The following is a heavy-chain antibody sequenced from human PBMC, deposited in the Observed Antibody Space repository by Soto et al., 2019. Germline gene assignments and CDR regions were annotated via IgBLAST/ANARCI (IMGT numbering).Heavy chain of an antibody. CDR1: GFTFSSYS. CDR3: ARAPLYYYDSSGYYWEAFDI. V-gene: IGHV3-48*02. D-gene: IGHD3-22*01. J-gene: IGHJ3*02. Sequence: EVQLVESGGGLVQPGGYLRLSCAASGFTFSSYSMKWVRQAPGKGLEWVSYISSSSSTIYYADSVKGRFTISRDNAKNSLYLQMNSLRDKDTAVYYCARAPLYYYDSSGYYWEAFDIWGQGTMVTVSS. CDR2: ISSSSSTI.